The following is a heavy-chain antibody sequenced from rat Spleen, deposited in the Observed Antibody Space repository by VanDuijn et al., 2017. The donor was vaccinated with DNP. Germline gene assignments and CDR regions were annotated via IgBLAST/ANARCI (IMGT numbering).Heavy chain of an antibody. J-gene: IGHJ2*01. CDR3: TKHWYGSFDY. Sequence: EVQLVESGGGLVQPGRSLKLSCAASGFTFSDYNMAWVRQAPKKGLEWVASINIGGGNTFYRDSVKGRFTVSRDNGKNVLYLQMDSLRSEDTATYYCTKHWYGSFDYWGQGVMVTISP. D-gene: IGHD1-11*01. CDR1: GFTFSDYN. CDR2: INIGGGNT. V-gene: IGHV5S23*01.